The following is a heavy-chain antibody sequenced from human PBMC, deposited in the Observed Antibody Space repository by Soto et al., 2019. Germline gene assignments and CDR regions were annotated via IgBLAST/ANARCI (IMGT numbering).Heavy chain of an antibody. D-gene: IGHD3-16*01. CDR1: GFTFSNFG. CDR3: ASPKGGIAPGEY. CDR2: ISYDGDNK. Sequence: QVQLVESGGGVVQPGRSLSLSCVASGFTFSNFGMHWVRQSPGKGLEWLAVISYDGDNKYYADSVKGRFTISRDNFRNTLYLQMNSLRVDDTAVYYCASPKGGIAPGEYWGQGTLVTVSS. V-gene: IGHV3-30*03. J-gene: IGHJ4*02.